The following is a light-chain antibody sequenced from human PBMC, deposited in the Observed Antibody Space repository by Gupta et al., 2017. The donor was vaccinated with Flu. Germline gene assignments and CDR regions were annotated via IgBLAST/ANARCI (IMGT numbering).Light chain of an antibody. Sequence: NFMLTLPHSVSESPGNTVTISCTRSSGNIADNYVQCYQQRPGSAPTNVIYDDDQRPSGVSDRFSGSVDSSSNVASLTISGLQTADEADYYCQSYDNVVWVFGGGTKLTVL. J-gene: IGLJ3*02. CDR2: DDD. V-gene: IGLV6-57*03. CDR3: QSYDNVVWV. CDR1: SGNIADNY.